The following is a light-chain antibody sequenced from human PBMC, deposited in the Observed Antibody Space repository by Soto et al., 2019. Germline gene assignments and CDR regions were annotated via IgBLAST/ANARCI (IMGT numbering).Light chain of an antibody. J-gene: IGLJ1*01. Sequence: QSVLTQPRSVSGSPGQSVTMSCTGTSSDVGGYNYVSWYQQHPGKAPKVMIYDVSKRPSGVPDRFSGSKSGNTASLTISGLQADDEADYYCCSYAGSHTFVFGTGTKVTVL. CDR2: DVS. V-gene: IGLV2-11*01. CDR3: CSYAGSHTFV. CDR1: SSDVGGYNY.